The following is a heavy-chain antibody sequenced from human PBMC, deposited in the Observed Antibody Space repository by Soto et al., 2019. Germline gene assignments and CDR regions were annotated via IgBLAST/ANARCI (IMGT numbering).Heavy chain of an antibody. CDR2: IIPIFATT. J-gene: IGHJ3*02. D-gene: IGHD3-22*01. V-gene: IGHV1-69*01. CDR1: GGTFSSYA. CDR3: VRPSRPAGLNYYDDIGYGDAFEI. Sequence: QVQLVQSGAEVKNPGSSVRVSCKASGGTFSSYALTWLREAPGQGLESMGGIIPIFATTNYAQKFQGRLTFTEDETMITAYMELSSLTSEDTAVYYCVRPSRPAGLNYYDDIGYGDAFEIWGQGTVVTVSS.